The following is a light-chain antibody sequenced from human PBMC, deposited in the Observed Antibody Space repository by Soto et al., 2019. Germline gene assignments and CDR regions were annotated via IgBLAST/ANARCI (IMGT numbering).Light chain of an antibody. V-gene: IGKV1-5*03. J-gene: IGKJ1*01. CDR3: QQYNNYL. CDR2: KAS. Sequence: DIQMTQSPSTLSGSVGDRVTITCRASQTISSWLAWYQQKPGKAPKLLIYKASTLKSGVPSRFSGSGSGTEFTLTISSLQPDDFATYYCQQYNNYLFGQGTKVDIK. CDR1: QTISSW.